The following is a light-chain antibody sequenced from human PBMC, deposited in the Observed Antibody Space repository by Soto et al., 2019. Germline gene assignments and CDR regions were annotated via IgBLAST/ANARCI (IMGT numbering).Light chain of an antibody. V-gene: IGKV1-27*01. Sequence: DIQMTQSPSSLSASVGDRVTITCRASQGINIYLAWYQQKPGKVPKLLIYAASTLQSGVPSRFSGSGSGTNFTPTIGSLQPEDVATYYCQKYDSVPGTFGQGTKVKIK. CDR1: QGINIY. CDR2: AAS. CDR3: QKYDSVPGT. J-gene: IGKJ1*01.